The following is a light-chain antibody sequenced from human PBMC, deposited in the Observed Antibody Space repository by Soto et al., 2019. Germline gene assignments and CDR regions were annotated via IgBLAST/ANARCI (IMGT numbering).Light chain of an antibody. CDR1: QSVGKY. V-gene: IGKV3-11*01. CDR2: DAS. CDR3: QQRGNRPPWT. Sequence: EIVMTQSPATLSLSPGERATLSCRASQSVGKYLVWYQQKPGQAPRLLIYDASNRATGIPAGFSGSGSGTDFTLTISSLEPEDVAVYYCQQRGNRPPWTFGQGTKVDI. J-gene: IGKJ1*01.